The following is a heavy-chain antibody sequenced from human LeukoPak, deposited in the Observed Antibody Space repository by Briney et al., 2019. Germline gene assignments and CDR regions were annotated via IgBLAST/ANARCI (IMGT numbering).Heavy chain of an antibody. V-gene: IGHV5-10-1*01. CDR1: GYSFTSYW. D-gene: IGHD6-13*01. Sequence: GESLKISCKGSGYSFTSYWISWVRQMPGKGLEWMGRIDPSDSYTNYSPSFQGHVTISADKSISTAYLQWSSLKASATAMYYCARLPVGVAAAASSGDGMDVWGKGTTVTVSS. CDR2: IDPSDSYT. CDR3: ARLPVGVAAAASSGDGMDV. J-gene: IGHJ6*04.